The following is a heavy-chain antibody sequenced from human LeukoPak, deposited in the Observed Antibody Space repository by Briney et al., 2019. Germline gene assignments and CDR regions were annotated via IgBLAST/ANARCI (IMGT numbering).Heavy chain of an antibody. V-gene: IGHV4-61*02. CDR1: GGSISSGSYY. D-gene: IGHD4-17*01. CDR3: ARDYPLRYYGMDV. J-gene: IGHJ6*02. CDR2: IYTSGNT. Sequence: SQTLSLTCTVSGGSISSGSYYWSWIRQPAGKGLEWIGRIYTSGNTNYNPSLKSRVTISVDTSKNQFSLKLSSVTAADTAVYYCARDYPLRYYGMDVWGQGTTVTVSS.